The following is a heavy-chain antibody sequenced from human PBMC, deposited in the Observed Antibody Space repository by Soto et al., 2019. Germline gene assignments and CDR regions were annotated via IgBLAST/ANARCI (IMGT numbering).Heavy chain of an antibody. V-gene: IGHV3-23*01. CDR3: AKISYGSGSYYSVGYYYGMDV. D-gene: IGHD3-10*01. CDR2: ISGSGGST. J-gene: IGHJ6*02. Sequence: GGSLRLSCAASGFTFSSYAMSWVRQAPGKGLEWVSAISGSGGSTYYADSVKGRFTISRDNSKNTLYLQMNSLRAEDMAVYYCAKISYGSGSYYSVGYYYGMDVWGQGTTVTVSS. CDR1: GFTFSSYA.